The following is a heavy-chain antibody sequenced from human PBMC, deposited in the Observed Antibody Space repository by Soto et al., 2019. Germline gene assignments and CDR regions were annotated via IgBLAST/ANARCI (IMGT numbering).Heavy chain of an antibody. Sequence: GASVKVSCKASGGTFSSYAISWVRQAPGQGLERMGGIIPIFGTANYAQKFQGRVTITADESTSTAYMELSSLRSEDTAVYYCARVSSSSWLYYYYGMDVWGQGTTVTXSS. D-gene: IGHD6-13*01. V-gene: IGHV1-69*13. CDR1: GGTFSSYA. CDR2: IIPIFGTA. CDR3: ARVSSSSWLYYYYGMDV. J-gene: IGHJ6*02.